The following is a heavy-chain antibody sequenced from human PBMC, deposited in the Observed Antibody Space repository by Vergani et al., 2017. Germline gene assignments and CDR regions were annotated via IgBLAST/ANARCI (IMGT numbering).Heavy chain of an antibody. CDR2: ISYDGSNK. V-gene: IGHV3-30*18. CDR3: AKGYGDYVPYNWFDP. CDR1: GFTFSSYG. Sequence: QVQLVESGGGVVQPGRSLRLSCAASGFTFSSYGMHWVRQAPGQGLEWVAVISYDGSNKYYADSVKGRFTISRDNSKNTLYLQMNSLRAEDTAVYYCAKGYGDYVPYNWFDPWGQGTLVTVSS. D-gene: IGHD4-17*01. J-gene: IGHJ5*02.